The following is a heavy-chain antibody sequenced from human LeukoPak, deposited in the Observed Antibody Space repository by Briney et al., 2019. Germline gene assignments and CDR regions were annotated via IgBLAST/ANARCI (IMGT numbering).Heavy chain of an antibody. V-gene: IGHV3-23*01. J-gene: IGHJ4*02. CDR1: GFPLCSYA. CDR3: ANPKSRIAVAGSLL. Sequence: GGSLRLPCAASGFPLCSYAMSWLPQPPGKSLEWVSAISGRGRSTDYADSVKGRLTISRDNAKNPLYLKMNSVRAEDTAVYDCANPKSRIAVAGSLLWGQGTLVTVSS. CDR2: ISGRGRST. D-gene: IGHD6-19*01.